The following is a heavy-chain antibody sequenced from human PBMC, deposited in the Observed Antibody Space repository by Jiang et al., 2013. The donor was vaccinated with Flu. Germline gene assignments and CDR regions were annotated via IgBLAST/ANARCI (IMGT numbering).Heavy chain of an antibody. D-gene: IGHD6-19*01. Sequence: GLVQPGGSLRLSCAASGFTFSSYWMSWVRQAPGKGLEWVANIKQDGSEKYYVDSVKGRFTISRDNAKNSLYLQMNSLRAEDTAVYYCARDMRYSSGWYPGSFDYWGQGTLVTVSS. J-gene: IGHJ4*02. CDR2: IKQDGSEK. CDR3: ARDMRYSSGWYPGSFDY. V-gene: IGHV3-7*03. CDR1: GFTFSSYW.